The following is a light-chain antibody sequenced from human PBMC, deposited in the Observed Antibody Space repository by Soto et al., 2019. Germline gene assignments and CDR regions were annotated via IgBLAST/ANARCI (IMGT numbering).Light chain of an antibody. V-gene: IGKV3-15*01. J-gene: IGKJ4*01. CDR2: GAS. CDR3: QQYNNWLPLT. Sequence: EIVMTQSPATLSVSPGERATLSCRASQRVSSNLAWYQQKPGQAPRLLIYGASTRATGIPDRFSGSGSGTEFTLTISSLQSEDLAGYYCQQYNNWLPLTFGGGTKVEIK. CDR1: QRVSSN.